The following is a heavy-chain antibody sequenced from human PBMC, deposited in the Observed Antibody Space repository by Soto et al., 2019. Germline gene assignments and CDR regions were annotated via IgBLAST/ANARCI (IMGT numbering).Heavy chain of an antibody. CDR3: ASDYGTGTRPAPVSYMDV. J-gene: IGHJ6*03. CDR1: GFTFSSYS. CDR2: ISSSSSYI. Sequence: GGSLRLSCAASGFTFSSYSMNWVRQAPGKGLEWVSSISSSSSYIYYADSVKGRFTISRDNAKNSLYLQMNSLRAEDTAVYYCASDYGTGTRPAPVSYMDVWGKGTTVTVSS. V-gene: IGHV3-21*01. D-gene: IGHD1-1*01.